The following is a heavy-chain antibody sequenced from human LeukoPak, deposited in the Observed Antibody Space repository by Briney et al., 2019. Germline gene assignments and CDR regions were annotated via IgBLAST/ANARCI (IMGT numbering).Heavy chain of an antibody. V-gene: IGHV3-11*05. CDR2: ITSSSSYT. D-gene: IGHD4-23*01. Sequence: GGSLRLSCAASGFTFSDYYMSWIRQAPGKGLEWVSYITSSSSYTNYTDSVKGRFTISRDNSKNTLYLQMNSLRAEDTAVYYCAKGVGGTFDYWGQGTLVTVSS. CDR1: GFTFSDYY. CDR3: AKGVGGTFDY. J-gene: IGHJ4*02.